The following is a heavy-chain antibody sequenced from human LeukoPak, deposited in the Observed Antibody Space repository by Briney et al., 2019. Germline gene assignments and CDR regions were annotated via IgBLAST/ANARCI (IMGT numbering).Heavy chain of an antibody. J-gene: IGHJ4*02. CDR1: GFTFSSYS. Sequence: GGSLRLSCAASGFTFSSYSMNWVRQAPGKGLEWVSSISSSSSYIYYADSVKGRFTISRDNAKNSLYLQMNSLRAEDTAVYYCAKRGPYYYGSGSYYKGAQYYFDSWGQGPLVTVSS. CDR2: ISSSSSYI. V-gene: IGHV3-21*01. CDR3: AKRGPYYYGSGSYYKGAQYYFDS. D-gene: IGHD3-10*01.